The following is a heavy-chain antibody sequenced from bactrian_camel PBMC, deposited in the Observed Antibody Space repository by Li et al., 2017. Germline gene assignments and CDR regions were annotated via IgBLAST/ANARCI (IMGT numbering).Heavy chain of an antibody. D-gene: IGHD2*01. Sequence: VQLVESGGGSVQAGGSLSLSCAGSGFTHVVCSMGWYRQTPGKGLEWVAAVVSGGGRKYYADSVKGRFTISQDNAKNTVYLQMNGLKPEDTAMYYCAAGFVARTPVKADEYRFWGQGTQVTVS. CDR3: AAGFVARTPVKADEYRF. CDR1: GFTHVVCS. CDR2: VVSGGGRK. V-gene: IGHV3S40*01. J-gene: IGHJ4*01.